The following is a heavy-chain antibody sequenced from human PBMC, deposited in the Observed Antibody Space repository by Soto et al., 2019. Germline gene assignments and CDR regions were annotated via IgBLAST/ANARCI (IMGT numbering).Heavy chain of an antibody. CDR3: ARVLRFLEWSHRTYYYYGMDV. J-gene: IGHJ6*02. Sequence: GESLKISCKGSGYSFTSYWIGWVSQMPGKGLEWMGIIYPGDSDTRYSPSFQGQVTISADKSISTAYLQWSSLKASDTAMYYCARVLRFLEWSHRTYYYYGMDVWGQGTTVTVSS. D-gene: IGHD3-3*01. CDR1: GYSFTSYW. V-gene: IGHV5-51*01. CDR2: IYPGDSDT.